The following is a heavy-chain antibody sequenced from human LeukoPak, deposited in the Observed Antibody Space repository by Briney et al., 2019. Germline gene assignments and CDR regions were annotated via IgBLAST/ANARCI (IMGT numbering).Heavy chain of an antibody. CDR3: ARGPTVTFNYHYGMDV. CDR1: GFTFSVHY. CDR2: TRTKAKDYTT. D-gene: IGHD4-17*01. Sequence: SGGSLRLSCATSGFTFSVHYMDWVRQAPGKGLEWVARTRTKAKDYTTEYAASVKGRFTVSRDESMHSLYLQMNSLKTEDTAVYYCARGPTVTFNYHYGMDVWGQGTTVTVSS. V-gene: IGHV3-72*01. J-gene: IGHJ6*02.